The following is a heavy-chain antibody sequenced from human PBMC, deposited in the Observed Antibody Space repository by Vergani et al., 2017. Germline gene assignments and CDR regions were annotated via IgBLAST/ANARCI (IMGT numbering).Heavy chain of an antibody. CDR2: ISSSSSYI. Sequence: EVQLLESGGGLVQPGGSLRLSCAASGFTFSSYAMSWVRQVPGKGLEWVSSISSSSSYIYYADSVKGRFTISRDNAKNSLYLQMNSLRAEDTAVYYCARAGGLVVPAAMPGDYYYGMDVWGQGTTVTVSS. D-gene: IGHD2-2*01. CDR1: GFTFSSYA. J-gene: IGHJ6*02. CDR3: ARAGGLVVPAAMPGDYYYGMDV. V-gene: IGHV3-21*01.